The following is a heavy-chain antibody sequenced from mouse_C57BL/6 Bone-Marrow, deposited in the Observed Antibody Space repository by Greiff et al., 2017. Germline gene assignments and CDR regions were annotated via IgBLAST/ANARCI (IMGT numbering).Heavy chain of an antibody. D-gene: IGHD2-3*01. CDR2: IDPNSGGT. CDR1: GYTFTSYW. CDR3: ARGYDPWFAY. J-gene: IGHJ3*01. Sequence: QVQLQQPGAELVKPGASVKLSCNASGYTFTSYWMHWVKQRPGRGLEWIGRIDPNSGGTKYNEKFKSKGTLTVDKPSSTAYMQLSSLTSEDSAVYYCARGYDPWFAYWGQGTLVTVSA. V-gene: IGHV1-72*01.